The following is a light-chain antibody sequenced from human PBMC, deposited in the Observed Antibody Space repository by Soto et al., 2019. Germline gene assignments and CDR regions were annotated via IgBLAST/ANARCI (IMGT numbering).Light chain of an antibody. CDR2: EVS. V-gene: IGLV2-14*01. J-gene: IGLJ1*01. CDR3: CSYTSSITYA. CDR1: SSDVGGHNY. Sequence: QSVLTQPASVSGSPGQSITISCTGTSSDVGGHNYVSWYQLHPGKAPKLIIYEVSDRPSGVSNRFSGSKSGNTASLTISGLQAEDEADYYCCSYTSSITYAFGTGTKLTVL.